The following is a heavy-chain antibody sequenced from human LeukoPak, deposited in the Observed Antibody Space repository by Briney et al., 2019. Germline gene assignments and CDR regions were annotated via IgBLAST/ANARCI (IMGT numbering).Heavy chain of an antibody. CDR2: ITCRSGNT. J-gene: IGHJ4*02. Sequence: GGSLRLSCAASGFIFDSYAMSWVRQAPGKGLEWVSGITCRSGNTYYADSVQGRFTISRDNSKNTLYLQMNSLRAEDTAVYYCARRDYFDTSGYYPLYYFDYWGQGTLVTVSS. D-gene: IGHD3-22*01. V-gene: IGHV3-23*01. CDR3: ARRDYFDTSGYYPLYYFDY. CDR1: GFIFDSYA.